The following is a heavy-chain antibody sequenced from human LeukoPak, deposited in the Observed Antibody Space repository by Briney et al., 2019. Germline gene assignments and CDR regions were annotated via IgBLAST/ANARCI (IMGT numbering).Heavy chain of an antibody. J-gene: IGHJ4*02. D-gene: IGHD3-22*01. CDR2: INGGSGNT. CDR1: GYTFTDYT. V-gene: IGHV1-3*01. Sequence: SVTVSCTASGYTFTDYTMHWLRQAPGQRLDWMGWINGGSGNTKYSPEFQGRVTITRDTSASTAYMDVSSVRAEDTAVYYCASPRYDSSCYDYVDWGQGPLVTVSS. CDR3: ASPRYDSSCYDYVD.